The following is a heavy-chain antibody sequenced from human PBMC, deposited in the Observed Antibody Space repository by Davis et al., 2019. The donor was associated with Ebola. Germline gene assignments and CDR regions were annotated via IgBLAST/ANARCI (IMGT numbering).Heavy chain of an antibody. V-gene: IGHV1-8*01. CDR2: MNPNRGNT. J-gene: IGHJ5*02. CDR3: ARASWATVGTRWFDP. CDR1: GYTFTSYD. D-gene: IGHD6-13*01. Sequence: ASVKVSCKASGYTFTSYDINWVRQATGQGLEWMGWMNPNRGNTGYAQKFQGRVTMTRDTSTSTAYMELSSLRSEDTAVYYCARASWATVGTRWFDPWGQGTLVTVSS.